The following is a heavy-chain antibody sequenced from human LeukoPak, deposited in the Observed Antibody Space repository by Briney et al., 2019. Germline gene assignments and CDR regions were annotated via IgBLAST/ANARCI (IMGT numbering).Heavy chain of an antibody. Sequence: PGGSLRLSCAASGFTFSSYEMNWVRQAPGKGLEWVSYISSSGSTIHYADSVKGRFTISRDNAKNSLYLQMNSLRAEDTAVYYCARSSSWYLFWGQGTLATVSS. CDR3: ARSSSWYLF. V-gene: IGHV3-48*03. CDR1: GFTFSSYE. CDR2: ISSSGSTI. D-gene: IGHD6-13*01. J-gene: IGHJ4*02.